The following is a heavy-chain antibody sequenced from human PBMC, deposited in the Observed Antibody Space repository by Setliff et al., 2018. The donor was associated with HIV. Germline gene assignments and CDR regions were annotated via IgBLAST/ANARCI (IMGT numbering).Heavy chain of an antibody. CDR2: IYYSGDS. J-gene: IGHJ4*02. CDR1: GAFITSSY. Sequence: LSLTCTVSGAFITSSYWTWIRQSPGRGLEYLGYIYYSGDSNYSPSLKTRLSRSLDASTSQLSLRLNSLTAADTAMYYCARFARDHTDWGRGILVTVSS. CDR3: ARFARDHTD. V-gene: IGHV4-59*08.